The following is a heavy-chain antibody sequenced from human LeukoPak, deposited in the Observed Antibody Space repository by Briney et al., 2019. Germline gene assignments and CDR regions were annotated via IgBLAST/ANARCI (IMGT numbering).Heavy chain of an antibody. J-gene: IGHJ4*02. CDR1: GFTFSSYA. Sequence: HPGESLRLSCAASGFTFSSYAMSWVRQAPGKGLEWVSAISGSGGSTYYADSVKGRFTISRDNSKNTLYLQMNSLRAEDTAVYYCAKATTMVRGVVDYWGQGTLVTVSS. V-gene: IGHV3-23*01. D-gene: IGHD3-10*01. CDR3: AKATTMVRGVVDY. CDR2: ISGSGGST.